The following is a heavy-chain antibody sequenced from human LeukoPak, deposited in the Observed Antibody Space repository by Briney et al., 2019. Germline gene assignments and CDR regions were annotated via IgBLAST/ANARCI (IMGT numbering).Heavy chain of an antibody. CDR3: ARYVVVTAYFDY. Sequence: SETLSLTCTVSGGSISSYYWSWIRQPPGKGLEWIGYIYYSGSTNYNPSLKSRVTISVDTSKNQFSLKLSSVTATDTAVYYCARYVVVTAYFDYWGQGTLVTVSS. D-gene: IGHD2-21*02. V-gene: IGHV4-59*01. CDR2: IYYSGST. J-gene: IGHJ4*02. CDR1: GGSISSYY.